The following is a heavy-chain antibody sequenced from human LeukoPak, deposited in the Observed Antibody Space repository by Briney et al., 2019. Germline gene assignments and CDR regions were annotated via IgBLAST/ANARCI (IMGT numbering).Heavy chain of an antibody. D-gene: IGHD1-26*01. CDR1: GFTFSTYA. CDR2: ASDTT. J-gene: IGHJ4*02. CDR3: AKAYAFVGANYFDY. Sequence: GGSLRLSCAASGFTFSTYAMSWVRQAPGKGLEWVSAASDTTYYAESVRGRFTISRDNSKNTLYLQMNDLRAEDAAIYYCAKAYAFVGANYFDYWGQGTLVTVSS. V-gene: IGHV3-23*01.